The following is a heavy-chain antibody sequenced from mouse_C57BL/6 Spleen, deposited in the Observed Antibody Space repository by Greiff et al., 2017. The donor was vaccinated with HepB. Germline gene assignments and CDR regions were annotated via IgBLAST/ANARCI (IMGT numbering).Heavy chain of an antibody. J-gene: IGHJ2*01. Sequence: QVHVKQSGAELVRPGASVKLSCKASGYTFTDYYINWVKQRPGQGLEWIARLYPGSGNTYYNEKFKGKATLTAEKSSSTAYMQLSSLTSEDSAVYFCVTTVEYYFDYWGQGTTLTVSS. CDR3: VTTVEYYFDY. D-gene: IGHD1-1*01. V-gene: IGHV1-76*01. CDR2: LYPGSGNT. CDR1: GYTFTDYY.